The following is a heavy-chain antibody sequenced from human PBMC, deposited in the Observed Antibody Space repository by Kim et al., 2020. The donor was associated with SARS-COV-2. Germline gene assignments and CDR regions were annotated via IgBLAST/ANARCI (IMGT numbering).Heavy chain of an antibody. CDR1: GGTFSSYA. Sequence: SVKVSCKASGGTFSSYAISWVRQAPGQGLEWMGGIIPIFGTANYAQKFQGRVTITADESTSTAYMELSSLRSEDTAVYYCARGLWAVRGVIKGARGPIDDYWGQGTLVTVSS. CDR2: IIPIFGTA. D-gene: IGHD3-10*01. V-gene: IGHV1-69*13. CDR3: ARGLWAVRGVIKGARGPIDDY. J-gene: IGHJ4*02.